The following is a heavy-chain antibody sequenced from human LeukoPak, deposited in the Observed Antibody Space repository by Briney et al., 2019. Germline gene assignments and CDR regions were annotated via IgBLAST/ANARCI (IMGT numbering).Heavy chain of an antibody. Sequence: GESLQISCQGSGYSFTSYWIGWVRQMPGKGLEWMGIIYPGDSDTRYSPSFQGQVTISADKSISTAYLQWSSLKASDTAMYYCARHLTSGGYYFDYWGQGTLVTVSS. D-gene: IGHD1-1*01. CDR1: GYSFTSYW. V-gene: IGHV5-51*01. CDR3: ARHLTSGGYYFDY. J-gene: IGHJ4*02. CDR2: IYPGDSDT.